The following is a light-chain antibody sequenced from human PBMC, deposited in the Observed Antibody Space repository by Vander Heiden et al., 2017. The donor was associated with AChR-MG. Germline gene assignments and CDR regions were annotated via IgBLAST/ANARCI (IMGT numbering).Light chain of an antibody. J-gene: IGLJ1*01. V-gene: IGLV2-14*01. CDR3: SSYTSSSPLYV. Sequence: QSALTQPASVSGSPGQSITISCTATSRDVVGYNDVSWYQQHPGKAPKLMIYDVSKRPSGVSNRFSGSKSGNTASLTISGLQAEDEADYYCSSYTSSSPLYVFGTGTKVTVL. CDR1: SRDVVGYND. CDR2: DVS.